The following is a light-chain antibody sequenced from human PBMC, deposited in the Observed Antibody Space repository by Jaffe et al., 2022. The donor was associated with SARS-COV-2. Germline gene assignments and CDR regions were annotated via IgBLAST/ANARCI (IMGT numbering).Light chain of an antibody. CDR3: QQYYTTPIT. CDR2: WAS. CDR1: QSVLYSSNNKNY. V-gene: IGKV4-1*01. Sequence: DIVMTQSPDSLAVSLGERATINCKSSQSVLYSSNNKNYFSWYQQKPGQPPKLLIYWASTRESGVPDRFSGSGSGTDFTLTISSLQAEDVAVYYCQQYYTTPITFGPGTKVEIK. J-gene: IGKJ3*01.